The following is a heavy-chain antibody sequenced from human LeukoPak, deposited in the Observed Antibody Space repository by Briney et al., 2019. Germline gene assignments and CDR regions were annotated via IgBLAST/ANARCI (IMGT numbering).Heavy chain of an antibody. J-gene: IGHJ4*02. CDR1: GGSFSSGDYH. D-gene: IGHD5-18*01. CDR2: IYYGGRT. CDR3: ARLRDIDYNYGYFDY. V-gene: IGHV4-39*01. Sequence: SETLSLTCAVSGGSFSSGDYHWGWICQPPGKGLEWIASIYYGGRTTYNPSLKGRVTISEDTSNNQFSLKLSSVTAADTAVYYCARLRDIDYNYGYFDYWGQGTLVTVSS.